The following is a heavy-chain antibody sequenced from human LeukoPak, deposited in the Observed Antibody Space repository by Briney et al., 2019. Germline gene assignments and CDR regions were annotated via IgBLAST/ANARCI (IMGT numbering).Heavy chain of an antibody. V-gene: IGHV3-66*01. CDR2: IYGGGRT. Sequence: GGSLRLSCAASGFTVSSNYMTWVRQAPGQGLEWVSVIYGGGRTYYADSVKGRFSISRDNSKNTLYLQMNSLRAEDTAVYYCAVWNYHYGMDVWGQGTTVTVSS. CDR1: GFTVSSNY. J-gene: IGHJ6*02. CDR3: AVWNYHYGMDV. D-gene: IGHD1-7*01.